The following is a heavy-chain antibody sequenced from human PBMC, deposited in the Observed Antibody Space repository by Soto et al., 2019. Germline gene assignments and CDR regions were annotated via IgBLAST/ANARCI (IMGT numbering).Heavy chain of an antibody. Sequence: SQTLSLTCAISGDSVSSNSAAWNWIRQSPSRGLEWLGRTYYRSKWYNDYAVSVKSRITINPDTSKNQFSLQLNSVTPEDTAVYYCARDSEGQQLVYHYYYGMDVWGQGTTVTVSS. J-gene: IGHJ6*02. CDR3: ARDSEGQQLVYHYYYGMDV. V-gene: IGHV6-1*01. CDR2: TYYRSKWYN. CDR1: GDSVSSNSAA. D-gene: IGHD6-13*01.